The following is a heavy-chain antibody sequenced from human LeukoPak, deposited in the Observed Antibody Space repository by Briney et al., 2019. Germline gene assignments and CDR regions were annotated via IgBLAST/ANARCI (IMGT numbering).Heavy chain of an antibody. CDR3: AKGDCASGSCYFDD. D-gene: IGHD2-8*01. CDR2: ICGSGGCT. V-gene: IGHV3-23*01. Sequence: TGGSLRLSCAASGFTFNTYAIYWVRQAPGKGLEWVSGICGSGGCTYYADSVKGRFTISRDSARSALYLQMNSLRAEDTAVYYCAKGDCASGSCYFDDWGQGSEVTVSS. J-gene: IGHJ4*02. CDR1: GFTFNTYA.